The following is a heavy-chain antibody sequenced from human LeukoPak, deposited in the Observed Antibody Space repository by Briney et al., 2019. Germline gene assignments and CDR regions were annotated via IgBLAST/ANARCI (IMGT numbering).Heavy chain of an antibody. CDR3: ARAGGRSWFDP. Sequence: ASVKVSCKTSGYTLTHYVISWVRQAPGQGLEWMGRISPYNGNTKYAQKLQGRVTMTTDTSTSTAYMELRSLRSDDTAVYYCARAGGRSWFDPWGQGTLVTVSS. V-gene: IGHV1-18*01. CDR1: GYTLTHYV. CDR2: ISPYNGNT. J-gene: IGHJ5*02.